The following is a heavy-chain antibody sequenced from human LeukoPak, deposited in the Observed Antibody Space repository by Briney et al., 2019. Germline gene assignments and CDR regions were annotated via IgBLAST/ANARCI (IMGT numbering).Heavy chain of an antibody. CDR3: ARVPVAGPRDFDY. J-gene: IGHJ4*02. Sequence: ASVKVSCTASGYTFTGYYMHWVRQAPGQGLEWMGIINPSGGSTSYAQKFQGRVTMTRDTSTSTAYMELRSLRSDDTAVYYCARVPVAGPRDFDYWGQGTLVTVSS. D-gene: IGHD6-19*01. CDR2: INPSGGST. V-gene: IGHV1-46*01. CDR1: GYTFTGYY.